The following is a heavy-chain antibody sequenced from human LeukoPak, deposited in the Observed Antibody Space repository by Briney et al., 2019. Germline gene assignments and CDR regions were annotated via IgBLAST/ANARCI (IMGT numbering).Heavy chain of an antibody. CDR2: MYPWGSA. V-gene: IGHV3-66*02. J-gene: IGHJ4*01. CDR1: GITLNTND. CDR3: VRKGGGDNCR. D-gene: IGHD4-23*01. Sequence: GGSLRLSCAASGITLNTNDMNWVRQAPGKGLEWVSIMYPWGSAFYTDSVKGRFTVTRDESKNMMFLQMNTLRPDDTAMYYCVRKGGGDNCRWGQGDLVTVSS.